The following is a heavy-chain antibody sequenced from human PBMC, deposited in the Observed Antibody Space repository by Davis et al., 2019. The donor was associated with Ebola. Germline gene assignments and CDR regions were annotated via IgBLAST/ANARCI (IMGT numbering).Heavy chain of an antibody. J-gene: IGHJ5*02. CDR3: ARDLGFNWFDP. Sequence: GESLKISCAASEFTFDDYAMHWVRQAPGKGLEWVAVISYDGSNKYYANSVKGRFTIFRDNAKNSLYLQMNSLRAEDTAVYYCARDLGFNWFDPWGQEPWSPSPQ. CDR1: EFTFDDYA. V-gene: IGHV3-30-3*01. CDR2: ISYDGSNK.